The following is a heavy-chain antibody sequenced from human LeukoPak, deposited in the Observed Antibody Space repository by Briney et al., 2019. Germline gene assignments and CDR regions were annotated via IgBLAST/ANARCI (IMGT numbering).Heavy chain of an antibody. CDR2: ISASGDNT. CDR3: AKASYYYDSSDRFDY. V-gene: IGHV3-23*01. J-gene: IGHJ4*02. Sequence: PGGSLRLSCAASGFTFSSYAMSWVRQAPGKGLEWVAAISASGDNTYYADSMKGRFTISRDNSKNTLSLQMTSLRAEDTAVYYCAKASYYYDSSDRFDYWGQGTLVTVSS. CDR1: GFTFSSYA. D-gene: IGHD3-22*01.